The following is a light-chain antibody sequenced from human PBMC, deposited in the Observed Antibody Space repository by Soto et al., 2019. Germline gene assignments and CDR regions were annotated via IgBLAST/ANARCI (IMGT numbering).Light chain of an antibody. CDR2: EVN. V-gene: IGLV2-14*01. CDR1: SSDIGAYDY. CDR3: ISYTGSSTSYV. J-gene: IGLJ1*01. Sequence: QSALTQPASLSGSPGQSITISCTGTSSDIGAYDYVSWFQQHPGKAPKLMISEVNNRPSGVSSRFSGSKSGNTASLTISGLQAEDEADYYCISYTGSSTSYVFGSGTKVTVL.